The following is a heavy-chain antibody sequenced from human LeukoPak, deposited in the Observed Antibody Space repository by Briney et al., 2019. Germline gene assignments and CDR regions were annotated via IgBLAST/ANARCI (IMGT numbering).Heavy chain of an antibody. D-gene: IGHD3-22*01. CDR2: INYSGTT. J-gene: IGHJ4*02. Sequence: PSETLSLTCTVSAGSIKSGNYYWSWIRQPPGKGLEWIGYINYSGTTYYNPSLKSRVTISVGRSENQFSLKLSSVTAADTAVYYCAREVNDSSGYHLDYWGQGTLVTVSS. CDR3: AREVNDSSGYHLDY. CDR1: AGSIKSGNYY. V-gene: IGHV4-30-2*01.